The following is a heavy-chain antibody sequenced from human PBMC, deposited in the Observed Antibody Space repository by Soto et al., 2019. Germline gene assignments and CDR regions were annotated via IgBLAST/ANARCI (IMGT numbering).Heavy chain of an antibody. J-gene: IGHJ6*02. Sequence: QVQLQESGPGLVKPSETLSLTCTVSGGSVSSGSHYWSLIRQPPGKGLEWIGYIYYSGSTNYNPSLKSRVTISVDTSKNQFSLKLSSVTAADTAVYYCARAAAAALYGMDVWGQWTTVTVSS. CDR3: ARAAAAALYGMDV. D-gene: IGHD6-13*01. V-gene: IGHV4-61*01. CDR1: GGSVSSGSHY. CDR2: IYYSGST.